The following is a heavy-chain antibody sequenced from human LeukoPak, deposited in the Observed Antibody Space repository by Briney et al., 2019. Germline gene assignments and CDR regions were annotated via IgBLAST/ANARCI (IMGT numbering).Heavy chain of an antibody. D-gene: IGHD3-3*01. CDR2: ISAYSGNT. V-gene: IGHV1-18*01. CDR3: AREGFWSGYGRDLNWFDP. J-gene: IGHJ5*02. Sequence: EASVKVSCKASGYTFTSYGISWVRQAPGQGLEWMGWISAYSGNTNYAQKLQGRVTMTRDTSTSTVYMELSSLRSEDTAVYYCAREGFWSGYGRDLNWFDPWGQGTLVTVSS. CDR1: GYTFTSYG.